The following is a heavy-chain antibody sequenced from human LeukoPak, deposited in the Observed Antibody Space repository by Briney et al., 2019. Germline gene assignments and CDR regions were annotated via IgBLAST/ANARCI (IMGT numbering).Heavy chain of an antibody. CDR2: ISGDGGST. Sequence: GGSLRFSCAVSGFTFSSYAMNWVRQAPGKGLEWVSFISGDGGSTYYADSVKGRFTISRDNSKNTLYLQMNSLRAEDTSVYYCAKDRGGRLGGFDYWGQGTLVTVSS. CDR3: AKDRGGRLGGFDY. D-gene: IGHD2-15*01. V-gene: IGHV3-23*01. J-gene: IGHJ4*02. CDR1: GFTFSSYA.